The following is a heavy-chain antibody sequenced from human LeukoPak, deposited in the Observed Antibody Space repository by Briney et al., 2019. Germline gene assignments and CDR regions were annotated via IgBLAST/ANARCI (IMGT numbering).Heavy chain of an antibody. Sequence: GGSLRLSCAASGFSFSDYILDWDRQAPGRGLEWVGRIRRGTNGYTTEYAASVKGRVIISRDDSKNSLYLHMNSLKTEDTAVYYCTRDGGEGDKTAFDIWGQGTMVTVSS. D-gene: IGHD3-16*01. CDR1: GFSFSDYI. J-gene: IGHJ3*02. V-gene: IGHV3-72*01. CDR2: IRRGTNGYTT. CDR3: TRDGGEGDKTAFDI.